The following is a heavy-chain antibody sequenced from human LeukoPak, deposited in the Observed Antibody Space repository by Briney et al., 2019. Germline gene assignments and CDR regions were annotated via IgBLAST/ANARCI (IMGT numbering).Heavy chain of an antibody. V-gene: IGHV4-39*01. J-gene: IGHJ3*02. CDR2: IYYSGST. Sequence: SETLSLTCTVSGGSISSSSHYWGWIRQPPGKGLEWIGSIYYSGSTYSNPTLKGRVTISVDTSNSQFSLKLSSVTAADTAVYYCARPGDIVVVPADAYAFDIWGQGTMVTVSS. D-gene: IGHD2-2*01. CDR1: GGSISSSSHY. CDR3: ARPGDIVVVPADAYAFDI.